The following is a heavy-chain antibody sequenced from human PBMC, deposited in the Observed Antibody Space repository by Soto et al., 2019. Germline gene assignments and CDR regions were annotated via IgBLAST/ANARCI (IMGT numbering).Heavy chain of an antibody. D-gene: IGHD2-15*01. CDR3: AHEGGWGCSGGSCYSGIPDY. Sequence: QITLKESGPTLVKPTQTLTLTCTFSGFSLSTSGVGVGWIRQPPGKALEWLALIYWDDDKRYSPSLKSRLTIPQDTSKNQVVLTMTNMDPVDTATYYCAHEGGWGCSGGSCYSGIPDYWGQGTLVTVSS. J-gene: IGHJ4*02. V-gene: IGHV2-5*02. CDR2: IYWDDDK. CDR1: GFSLSTSGVG.